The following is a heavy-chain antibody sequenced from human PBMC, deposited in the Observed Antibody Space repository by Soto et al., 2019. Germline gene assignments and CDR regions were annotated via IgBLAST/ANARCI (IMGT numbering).Heavy chain of an antibody. V-gene: IGHV3-23*01. CDR1: GFTFTTYA. Sequence: EGQLLESGGGLVQPGGSLRLSCAASGFTFTTYAMAWVRQAPGKGLEWGSYISGSGGRTNYADSVKGRFTISRDNSKNTLYLQMSSLRPADTAVYYCTKDLKSGSAATLFDPWGQGTLVTVSS. CDR3: TKDLKSGSAATLFDP. J-gene: IGHJ5*02. D-gene: IGHD2-15*01. CDR2: ISGSGGRT.